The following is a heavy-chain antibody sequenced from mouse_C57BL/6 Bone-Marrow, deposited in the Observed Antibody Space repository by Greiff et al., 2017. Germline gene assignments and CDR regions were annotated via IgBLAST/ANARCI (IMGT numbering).Heavy chain of an antibody. V-gene: IGHV1-81*01. CDR3: ARRVITTVVATGDYAMDY. CDR2: IYPRSGNT. D-gene: IGHD1-1*01. CDR1: GYTFTSYG. Sequence: QVQLKHSGAELARPGASVKLSCKASGYTFTSYGISWVKQRTGQGLEWIGEIYPRSGNTYYNEKFKGKATLTADKSSSTAYMELRSLTSEDSAVYFCARRVITTVVATGDYAMDYWGQGTSVTVSS. J-gene: IGHJ4*01.